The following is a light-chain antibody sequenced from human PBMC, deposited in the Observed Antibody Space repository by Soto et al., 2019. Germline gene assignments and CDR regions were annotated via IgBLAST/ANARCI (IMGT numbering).Light chain of an antibody. CDR3: SSHVGTDNLGV. CDR1: SSDIGGYNY. V-gene: IGLV2-8*01. CDR2: EVT. Sequence: QSALTQPPSASGSPGQSVTISCTGTSSDIGGYNYVSSYQQHPGKAPKLMIYEVTKRPSGVPDRVSGSTSGDTASLTVSGLQAEDEADYYCSSHVGTDNLGVFGGGTKLTVL. J-gene: IGLJ2*01.